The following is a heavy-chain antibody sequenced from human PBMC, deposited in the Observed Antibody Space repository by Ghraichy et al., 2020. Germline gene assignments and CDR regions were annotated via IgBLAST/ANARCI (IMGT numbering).Heavy chain of an antibody. CDR1: GFSLSTSGVG. CDR3: AHSRNTVTTAYYYYMDV. V-gene: IGHV2-5*02. CDR2: IYWDDDK. J-gene: IGHJ6*03. D-gene: IGHD4-11*01. Sequence: SGPTLVKPTQTLTLTCTFSGFSLSTSGVGVGWIRQPPGKALKWLALIYWDDDKRYSPSLKSRLTITKDTSKNQVVLTMTNMDPVDTATYYCAHSRNTVTTAYYYYMDVWGKGTTVTVSS.